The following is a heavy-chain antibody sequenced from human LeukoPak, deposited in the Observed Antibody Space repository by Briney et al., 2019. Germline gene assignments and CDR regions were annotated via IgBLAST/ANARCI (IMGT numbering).Heavy chain of an antibody. V-gene: IGHV3-48*01. D-gene: IGHD3-3*01. J-gene: IGHJ4*02. Sequence: GGSLRLSCAASGFTFSSYSMNWVRQAPGKGLEWVSYISSSSSTIYYADSVKGRLTISRDNAKNSLYLQMNSLRAEDTAVYYCARDNPTYYDFWSGYYLDYWGQGTLVTVSS. CDR2: ISSSSSTI. CDR1: GFTFSSYS. CDR3: ARDNPTYYDFWSGYYLDY.